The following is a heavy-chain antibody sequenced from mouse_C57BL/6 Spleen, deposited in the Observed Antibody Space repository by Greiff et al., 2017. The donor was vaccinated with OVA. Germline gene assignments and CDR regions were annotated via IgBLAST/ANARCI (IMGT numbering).Heavy chain of an antibody. CDR3: ARYGYYGTDWFAY. J-gene: IGHJ3*01. CDR2: INPNNGGT. CDR1: GYTFTDYY. D-gene: IGHD1-1*01. V-gene: IGHV1-26*01. Sequence: EVQLHQSGPELVKPGASVKISCKASGYTFTDYYMNWVKQSHGKSLEWIGDINPNNGGTSYNQKFKGKATLTVDKSSSTAYMELRSLTSEDSAVYYCARYGYYGTDWFAYWGQGTLVTVSA.